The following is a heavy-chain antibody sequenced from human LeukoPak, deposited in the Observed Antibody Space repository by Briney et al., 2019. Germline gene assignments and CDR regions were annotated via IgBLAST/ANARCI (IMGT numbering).Heavy chain of an antibody. CDR2: ISYSGSI. CDR1: GASISSHY. D-gene: IGHD1-26*01. J-gene: IGHJ4*02. Sequence: SETLSLTCTVSGASISSHYWSWMRQPPGKGLEWIGYISYSGSINYNPSLRGRVTRSVDTSKNQFSLKLSSVTAADTAVYYCARGIPSGSYKYYFDYWGQGTLVTVSS. V-gene: IGHV4-59*11. CDR3: ARGIPSGSYKYYFDY.